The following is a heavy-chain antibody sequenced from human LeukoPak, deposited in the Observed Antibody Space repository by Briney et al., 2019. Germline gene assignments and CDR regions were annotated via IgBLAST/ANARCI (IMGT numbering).Heavy chain of an antibody. CDR3: AKDIYCSSTSCNFDY. CDR2: ISGSGGST. D-gene: IGHD2-2*01. V-gene: IGHV3-23*01. CDR1: GFTFSSYA. J-gene: IGHJ4*02. Sequence: GGSLRLSCAASGFTFSSYAMSWVRQAPGKGLEWVSAISGSGGSTYYADSVKGRFTISRDNSKNTLYLQMNSPRAEDTAVYYCAKDIYCSSTSCNFDYWDQGTLVTVSS.